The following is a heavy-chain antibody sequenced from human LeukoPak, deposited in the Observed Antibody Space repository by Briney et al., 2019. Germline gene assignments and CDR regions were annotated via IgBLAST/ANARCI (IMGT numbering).Heavy chain of an antibody. V-gene: IGHV4-39*01. CDR3: ARQFYYDSGGSHY. CDR2: IFYSGST. J-gene: IGHJ4*02. Sequence: PSETLSLTCTVSGGSISSSSYYWGWIRQPPGKGLEWIGSIFYSGSTYYNPSLESRVTISVDTSKNQFSLKLSSVTAADTAVYHCARQFYYDSGGSHYWGQGTLVTVSS. D-gene: IGHD3-22*01. CDR1: GGSISSSSYY.